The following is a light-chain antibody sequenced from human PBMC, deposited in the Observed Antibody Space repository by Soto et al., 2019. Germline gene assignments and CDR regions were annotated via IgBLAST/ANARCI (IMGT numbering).Light chain of an antibody. J-gene: IGKJ4*01. CDR1: QSITTY. V-gene: IGKV1-39*01. CDR2: DAS. Sequence: DIQMTQSPSSLSASVGDRVTITCRASQSITTYLNWYQQKPGRAPKLLIYDASTLQSGVPSTFSGSGSGTDFTLTVSSLQSEDFAVYYCQQYNNWPLTFGGGTRVEIK. CDR3: QQYNNWPLT.